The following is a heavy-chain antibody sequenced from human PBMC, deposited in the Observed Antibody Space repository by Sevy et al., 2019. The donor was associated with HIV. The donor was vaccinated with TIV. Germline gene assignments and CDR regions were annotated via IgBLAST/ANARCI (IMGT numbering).Heavy chain of an antibody. D-gene: IGHD1-26*01. CDR1: GYTFTGYY. V-gene: IGHV1-2*02. J-gene: IGHJ4*02. Sequence: ASVKVSCKASGYTFTGYYIHWVRQAPGQGLEWMGWINPNSGGTNYAQKFQGRVTMTRDTSISTAYMELSRLRSDETAGYYCARGPTLRSYLVSNMIDYWGQGTLVTVSS. CDR3: ARGPTLRSYLVSNMIDY. CDR2: INPNSGGT.